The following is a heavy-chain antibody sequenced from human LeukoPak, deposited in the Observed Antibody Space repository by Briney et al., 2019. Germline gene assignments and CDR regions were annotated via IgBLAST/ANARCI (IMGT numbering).Heavy chain of an antibody. V-gene: IGHV4-39*01. CDR1: GGSISSSYYY. J-gene: IGHJ3*02. D-gene: IGHD6-19*01. CDR3: ARLGTYSSGWDRPFDI. CDR2: IYYSGST. Sequence: PSETLSLTCTVSGGSISSSYYYWGWIRQPPGKGLEWIGSIYYSGSTYYNPSLKSRVTISVDTSKNQFSMKLSSMTAADTAVYYCARLGTYSSGWDRPFDIWGQGTMVTVSS.